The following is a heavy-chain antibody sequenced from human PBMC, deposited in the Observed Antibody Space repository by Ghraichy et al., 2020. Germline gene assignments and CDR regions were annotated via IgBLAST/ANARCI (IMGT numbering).Heavy chain of an antibody. CDR3: AREYYDIYDY. CDR1: GGSISSYY. D-gene: IGHD3-9*01. J-gene: IGHJ4*02. Sequence: SETLSLTCTVPGGSISSYYWSWIRQPPGKGLEWIGYIYYSGSTNYNPSLKSRVTISVDTSKHQFSLKLSSVTAADTAVYYCAREYYDIYDYWGQGTLVTVSS. V-gene: IGHV4-59*01. CDR2: IYYSGST.